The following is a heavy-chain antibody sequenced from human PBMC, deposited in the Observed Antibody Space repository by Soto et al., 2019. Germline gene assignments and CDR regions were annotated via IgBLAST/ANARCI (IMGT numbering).Heavy chain of an antibody. D-gene: IGHD5-12*01. CDR2: ISAYNGNT. V-gene: IGHV1-18*01. J-gene: IGHJ6*04. CDR3: ARVNSGYDHDYYYYSMDV. Sequence: ASVKVSCKASGYTFTSYGISWVRQAPGQGLEWMGWISAYNGNTNYAQKLQGRDTMTTDTSTSITYMELRSLRADDTAVYYCARVNSGYDHDYYYYSMDVWGEGTTVTVSS. CDR1: GYTFTSYG.